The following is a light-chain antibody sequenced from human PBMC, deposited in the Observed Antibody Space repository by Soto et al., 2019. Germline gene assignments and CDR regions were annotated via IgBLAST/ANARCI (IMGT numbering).Light chain of an antibody. J-gene: IGKJ1*01. V-gene: IGKV3-20*01. Sequence: EIVLTQSPGTLSLSPGERATLSCRASQTVSSSYLAWYQQKPGQAPRLLIYGASSRATGIPDRFSGSGSGTDLTLTISRLGPEDFAVYYCQQYGSSRTFGQGTKVEIK. CDR2: GAS. CDR3: QQYGSSRT. CDR1: QTVSSSY.